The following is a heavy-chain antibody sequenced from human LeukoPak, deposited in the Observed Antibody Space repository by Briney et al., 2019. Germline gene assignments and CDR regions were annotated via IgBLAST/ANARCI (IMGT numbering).Heavy chain of an antibody. J-gene: IGHJ4*02. CDR2: INHSGST. V-gene: IGHV4-34*01. D-gene: IGHD4-23*01. CDR3: ARGGRDYGGTKSDY. CDR1: GGSFSGYY. Sequence: SETLSLTCAVYGGSFSGYYCSWIRQPPGKGLEWIGEINHSGSTNYNPSLKSRVTISVDTSKNQFSLKLSSVTAADTAVYYCARGGRDYGGTKSDYWGQGTLVTVSS.